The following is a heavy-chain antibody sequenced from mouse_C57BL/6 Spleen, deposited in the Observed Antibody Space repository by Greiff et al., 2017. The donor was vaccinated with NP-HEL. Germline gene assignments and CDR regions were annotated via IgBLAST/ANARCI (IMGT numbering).Heavy chain of an antibody. Sequence: EVMLVESGGGLVQPGGSMKLSCAASGFTFSDAWMDWVRQSPEKGLEWVAEIRNKANNHATYYAESVKGRFTISRDDSKSSVYLQMNSLRAEDTGIYYCTRQGYDVYYYAMDYWGQGTSVTVSS. J-gene: IGHJ4*01. CDR2: IRNKANNHAT. CDR3: TRQGYDVYYYAMDY. CDR1: GFTFSDAW. V-gene: IGHV6-6*01. D-gene: IGHD2-2*01.